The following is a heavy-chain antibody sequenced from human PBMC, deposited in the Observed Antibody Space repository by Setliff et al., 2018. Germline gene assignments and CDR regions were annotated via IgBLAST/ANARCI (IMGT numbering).Heavy chain of an antibody. J-gene: IGHJ3*02. CDR3: AREPSPSDALDI. CDR2: IYSIGSA. CDR1: GGSITSGNNY. Sequence: SETLSLTCTVSGGSITSGNNYWSWIRQPAGKGLEWIGRIYSIGSATYNPSLKGRVTISLDRSENEFSLNLMSVTAADTAVYFCAREPSPSDALDIWGQGTMVTVS. V-gene: IGHV4-61*02.